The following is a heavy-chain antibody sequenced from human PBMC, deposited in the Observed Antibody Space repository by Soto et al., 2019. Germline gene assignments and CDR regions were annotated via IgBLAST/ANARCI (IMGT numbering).Heavy chain of an antibody. Sequence: GGSLRLSCAASGFTFSSYEMNWVRQAPGKGLEWVSYISSSGSTIYYADSVKGRFTISRDNAKNSLYLQMNSLRAEDTAVYYCARVGYYDSSGYIDAFDIWGQGTMVTV. CDR2: ISSSGSTI. D-gene: IGHD3-22*01. J-gene: IGHJ3*02. V-gene: IGHV3-48*03. CDR3: ARVGYYDSSGYIDAFDI. CDR1: GFTFSSYE.